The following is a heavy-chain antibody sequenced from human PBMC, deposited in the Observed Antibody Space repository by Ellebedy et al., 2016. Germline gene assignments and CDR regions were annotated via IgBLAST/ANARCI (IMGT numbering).Heavy chain of an antibody. J-gene: IGHJ4*02. CDR1: GFTFSGYS. Sequence: GESLKISXAASGFTFSGYSMNWVRQAPGKGLEWVSYISSSSSTIYYADSVKGRFTISRDNAKNSLYLQMNTLRAEDTAVYYCAQTYYSTDLYPDYWGQGTLVTVSS. CDR3: AQTYYSTDLYPDY. CDR2: ISSSSSTI. D-gene: IGHD3-22*01. V-gene: IGHV3-48*04.